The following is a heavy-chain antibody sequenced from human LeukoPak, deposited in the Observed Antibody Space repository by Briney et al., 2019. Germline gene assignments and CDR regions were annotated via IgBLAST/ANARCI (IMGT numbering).Heavy chain of an antibody. CDR3: ARGRGTYYYDSSGYRNAFDI. Sequence: SETLSLTRAVYGGSFSGYYWSWIRQPPGKGLEWIGEINHSGSTNYNPSLKSRVTISVDTSKNQFSLKLSSVTAADTAVYYCARGRGTYYYDSSGYRNAFDIWGQGTMVTVSS. CDR1: GGSFSGYY. J-gene: IGHJ3*02. CDR2: INHSGST. D-gene: IGHD3-22*01. V-gene: IGHV4-34*01.